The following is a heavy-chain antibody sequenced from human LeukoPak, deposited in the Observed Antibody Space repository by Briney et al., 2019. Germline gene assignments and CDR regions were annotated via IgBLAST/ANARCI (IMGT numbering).Heavy chain of an antibody. D-gene: IGHD3-10*01. CDR3: ARGVNYGSKSYFDY. CDR2: IYIGDTT. CDR1: GFTVSSNY. J-gene: IGHJ4*02. Sequence: GGSLRLSCAASGFTVSSNYMIWARQAPGKGLELVSVIYIGDTTYYADSVKGRFTISRDNSRNTLHLQMNSLRAEDTAVYHCARGVNYGSKSYFDYWGQGSLVTVSS. V-gene: IGHV3-53*01.